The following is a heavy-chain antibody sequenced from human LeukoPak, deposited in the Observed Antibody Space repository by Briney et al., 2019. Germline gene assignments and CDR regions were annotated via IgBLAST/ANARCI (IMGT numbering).Heavy chain of an antibody. CDR3: ARVGEWLVPGYGYYYYYMDV. CDR2: IYYSGST. CDR1: GGSISSHY. V-gene: IGHV4-59*11. D-gene: IGHD6-19*01. J-gene: IGHJ6*03. Sequence: PSETLSLTCTVSGGSISSHYWSWIRQPPGKGLEWIGYIYYSGSTNYNPSLKSRVTISVDTSKNQFSLKLSSVTAADTAVYYCARVGEWLVPGYGYYYYYMDVWGKGTTVTVSS.